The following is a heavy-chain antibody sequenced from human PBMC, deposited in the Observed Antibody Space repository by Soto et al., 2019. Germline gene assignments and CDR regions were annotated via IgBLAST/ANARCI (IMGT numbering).Heavy chain of an antibody. D-gene: IGHD6-6*01. Sequence: EVQLVESGGGLVKPGGSLRLSCAASGFTFSSYSMNWVRQAPGKGLEWVSSINSGSFSINYADSVKGRFSISRDNAQNSLHMQMNNLSAEDTAVYYCARNESSNIYGMDVWGQGTTVTVFS. CDR1: GFTFSSYS. J-gene: IGHJ6*02. CDR3: ARNESSNIYGMDV. CDR2: INSGSFSI. V-gene: IGHV3-21*01.